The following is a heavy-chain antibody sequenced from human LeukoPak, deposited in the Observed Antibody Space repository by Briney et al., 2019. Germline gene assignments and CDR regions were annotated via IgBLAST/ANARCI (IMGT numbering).Heavy chain of an antibody. V-gene: IGHV4-34*01. Sequence: AETLSLTCAVYGGSFSGYYWSWIRQSPGRGLEWVGQINDSGDTDYNPSLKSRVTISIDTSKKQFSLRLRSVTAADTALYYCARESSTWNSFEYWGHGTPVTVSS. CDR3: ARESSTWNSFEY. CDR1: GGSFSGYY. D-gene: IGHD6-13*01. CDR2: INDSGDT. J-gene: IGHJ4*03.